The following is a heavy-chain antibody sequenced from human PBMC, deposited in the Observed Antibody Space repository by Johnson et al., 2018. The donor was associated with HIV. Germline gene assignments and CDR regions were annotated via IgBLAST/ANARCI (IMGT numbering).Heavy chain of an antibody. D-gene: IGHD3-16*01. J-gene: IGHJ3*02. CDR1: GFTLNSYG. Sequence: QVQLVESGGGVVQPGGSLRLSCAASGFTLNSYGMHWVRQAPGKGLEWVAFIRYDGSNTYYGDSMKGRLTISRDNSKNTLYLQMNSLRDEDTALYFCARGRGGDPIAFDIWGQGTMVTVSS. CDR2: IRYDGSNT. V-gene: IGHV3-30*02. CDR3: ARGRGGDPIAFDI.